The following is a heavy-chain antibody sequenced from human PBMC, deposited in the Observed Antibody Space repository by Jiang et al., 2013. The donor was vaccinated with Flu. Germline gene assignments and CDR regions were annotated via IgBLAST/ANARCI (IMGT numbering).Heavy chain of an antibody. V-gene: IGHV2-70*01. D-gene: IGHD5-18*01. Sequence: KPTQTLTLTCTFSGFSLSTSGMCVSWIRQPPGKALEWLALIDWDDDKYYSTSLKTRLTISKDTSKNQVVLTMTNMDPVDTATYYCARTLLPAYWIPGNPKPYYFDYWGQGTLVTVSS. CDR1: GFSLSTSGMC. CDR3: ARTLLPAYWIPGNPKPYYFDY. CDR2: IDWDDDK. J-gene: IGHJ4*02.